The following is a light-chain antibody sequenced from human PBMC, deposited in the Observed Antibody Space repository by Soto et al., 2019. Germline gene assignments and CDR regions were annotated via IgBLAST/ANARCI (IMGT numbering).Light chain of an antibody. CDR1: QGIGND. CDR3: LQDHNYPLT. J-gene: IGKJ4*01. Sequence: AIQMAQSPSSLSASVGDRVTITCRASQGIGNDVGWFQQRPGKPPKLLIYAAATLQSGVPSRFSGSRSGTDFTLTISSLQPEDIATYYCLQDHNYPLTFGGGTKVEIK. CDR2: AAA. V-gene: IGKV1-6*02.